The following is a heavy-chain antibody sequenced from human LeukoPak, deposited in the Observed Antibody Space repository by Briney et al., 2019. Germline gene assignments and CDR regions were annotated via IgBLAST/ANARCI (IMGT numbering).Heavy chain of an antibody. Sequence: GGSLRLSCAASGFTFSSYAMTWVRQAPGKGLEWVSTISGSGGSTYYADSVKGQFTISRDNSKNTLSLQMNSLRAEDTAVYYCAKVRTLYSSSWNHWFDPWGQGTLVTVSS. V-gene: IGHV3-23*01. CDR1: GFTFSSYA. CDR2: ISGSGGST. D-gene: IGHD6-13*01. CDR3: AKVRTLYSSSWNHWFDP. J-gene: IGHJ5*02.